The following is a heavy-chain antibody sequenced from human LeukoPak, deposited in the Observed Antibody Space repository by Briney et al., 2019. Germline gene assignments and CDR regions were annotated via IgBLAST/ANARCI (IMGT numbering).Heavy chain of an antibody. D-gene: IGHD2-21*02. V-gene: IGHV1-69*04. CDR2: IIPILGIA. J-gene: IGHJ5*02. CDR1: GGTFSSYA. Sequence: SVKVSCKASGGTFSSYAISWVRQAPGQGLEWMGRIIPILGIANYAQKFQGRVTITADKSTSTAYMELSSLRSEDTAVYYCAIPATGHCGGDCYHGWFDPWGQGTLVTVSS. CDR3: AIPATGHCGGDCYHGWFDP.